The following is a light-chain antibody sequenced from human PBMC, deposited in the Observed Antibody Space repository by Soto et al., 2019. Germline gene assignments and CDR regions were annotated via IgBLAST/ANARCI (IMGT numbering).Light chain of an antibody. Sequence: DIQMTQYTSSLSASVGDRVAITCQASQNINNYLNWYQQKPGRAPKLLIYDASNLEAGVPSRFRGSGSGTDFTLTISSLQPEDFATYYCQQANSFPLITFGQGTRLEIK. V-gene: IGKV1-33*01. CDR3: QQANSFPLIT. J-gene: IGKJ5*01. CDR2: DAS. CDR1: QNINNY.